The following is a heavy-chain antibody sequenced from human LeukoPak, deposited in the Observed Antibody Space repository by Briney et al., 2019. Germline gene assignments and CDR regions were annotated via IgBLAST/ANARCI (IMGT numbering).Heavy chain of an antibody. CDR1: GGTFSSYA. D-gene: IGHD6-13*01. V-gene: IGHV1-69*05. CDR2: IIPIFGTA. Sequence: GSSVKVSCKASGGTFSSYAISWVRQAPGQGLEWMGGIIPIFGTANYAQKLQGRVTMTTDTSTSTAYMELRSLRSDDTAVYYCARDEFMAEPGYNSSCFDIWGQGTMVTVSS. CDR3: ARDEFMAEPGYNSSCFDI. J-gene: IGHJ3*02.